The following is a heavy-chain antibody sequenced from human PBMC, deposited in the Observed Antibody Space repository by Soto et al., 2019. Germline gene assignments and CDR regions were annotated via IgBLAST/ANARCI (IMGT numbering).Heavy chain of an antibody. CDR3: ARQGFGATHGLVDV. V-gene: IGHV4-39*01. D-gene: IGHD3-10*01. J-gene: IGHJ6*02. Sequence: PSETLSLTCDVSGGPVGYTSFYWGWLRQSPGKGLEWIGSVHHSVTTSYNPSLRSRVTISVDTSKNQFSLKLTSVTVADTALYYCARQGFGATHGLVDVWGQGTTVTVSS. CDR2: VHHSVTT. CDR1: GGPVGYTSFY.